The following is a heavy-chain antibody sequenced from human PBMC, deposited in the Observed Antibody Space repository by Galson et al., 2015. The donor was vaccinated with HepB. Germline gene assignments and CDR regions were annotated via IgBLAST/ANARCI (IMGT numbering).Heavy chain of an antibody. CDR1: GYTFANYW. Sequence: QSGAEVKKPGESLKISCKASGYTFANYWIGWVRQMPGKGLEWMGIIYPGDFDTRYSPSFQGRVSMSADKSITPVYLQWSSLKASDTAIYYCARRERSCFDGNCDFYWFDSWGQGTLVTVSS. D-gene: IGHD2-21*01. V-gene: IGHV5-51*01. J-gene: IGHJ5*01. CDR2: IYPGDFDT. CDR3: ARRERSCFDGNCDFYWFDS.